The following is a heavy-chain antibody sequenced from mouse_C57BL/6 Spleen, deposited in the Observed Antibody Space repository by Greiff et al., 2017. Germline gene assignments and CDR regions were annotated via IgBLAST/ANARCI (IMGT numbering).Heavy chain of an antibody. J-gene: IGHJ2*01. D-gene: IGHD1-1*01. CDR1: GYSITSGYY. V-gene: IGHV3-6*01. CDR2: ISYDGSN. Sequence: EVKLMESGPGLVKPSQSLSLTCSVTGYSITSGYYWNWIRQFPGNKLEWMGYISYDGSNNYNPSLKNRISITRDTSKNQFFLKLNSVTTEDTATYYCAREGLRDYFDYWGQGTTLTVSS. CDR3: AREGLRDYFDY.